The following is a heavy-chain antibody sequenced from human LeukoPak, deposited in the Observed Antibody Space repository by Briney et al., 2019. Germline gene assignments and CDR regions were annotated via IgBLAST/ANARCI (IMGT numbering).Heavy chain of an antibody. V-gene: IGHV3-30*18. D-gene: IGHD3-10*01. CDR3: AKDGSGSPVDY. CDR1: GFTFSSYG. CDR2: ISYDGSNK. J-gene: IGHJ4*02. Sequence: GGSLRLSCAASGFTFSSYGMHWVRQAPGKGLVWVAVISYDGSNKYYADSVKGRFTISRDNSKNTLYLQMNSLRAEDTAVYYCAKDGSGSPVDYWGQGTLVTVSS.